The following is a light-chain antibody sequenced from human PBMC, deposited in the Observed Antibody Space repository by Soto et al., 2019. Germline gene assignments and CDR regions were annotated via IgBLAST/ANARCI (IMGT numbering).Light chain of an antibody. CDR1: QSINIW. Sequence: DIQMTQSPSTLSASLGDRVTITCRASQSINIWLAWYQQKAGKAPKLLIYDASTLESGVPSRFSGSGSRTEFTLTISSLQPDDFATYYCQEYNSWRGEWTFGQGTKVDI. J-gene: IGKJ1*01. V-gene: IGKV1-5*01. CDR3: QEYNSWRGEWT. CDR2: DAS.